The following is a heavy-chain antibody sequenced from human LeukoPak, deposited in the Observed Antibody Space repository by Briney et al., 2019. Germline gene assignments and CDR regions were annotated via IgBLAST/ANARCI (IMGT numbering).Heavy chain of an antibody. V-gene: IGHV3-21*01. CDR1: GFTFSSYS. CDR3: ARGPHLIPSSWGRFDY. Sequence: GGSLTLSCAASGFTFSSYSMNWVRQAPGKGLEWVSSISSSSSYIYYADSAKGRFTISIANAKNALYLQMNSLRAEDTAVYLCARGPHLIPSSWGRFDYWGEGTLVTVSS. D-gene: IGHD2-2*01. CDR2: ISSSSSYI. J-gene: IGHJ4*02.